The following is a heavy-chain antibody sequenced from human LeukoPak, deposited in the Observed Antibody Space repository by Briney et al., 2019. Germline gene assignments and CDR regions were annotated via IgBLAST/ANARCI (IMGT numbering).Heavy chain of an antibody. J-gene: IGHJ6*03. Sequence: GGSLRLSCAASGFTCSSYWMSWVRQAPGKGLEWVVNIKQDGSEKYYVDSGKGRFTISRDNSKNTLYLQLNSLRSEDTAVYSCARDTSIVDPAGYMDVWGKGTTVTVSS. CDR2: IKQDGSEK. D-gene: IGHD6-6*01. CDR3: ARDTSIVDPAGYMDV. V-gene: IGHV3-7*01. CDR1: GFTCSSYW.